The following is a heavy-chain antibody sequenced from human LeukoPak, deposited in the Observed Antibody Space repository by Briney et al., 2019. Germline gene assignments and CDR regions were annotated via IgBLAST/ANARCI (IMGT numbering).Heavy chain of an antibody. CDR2: ISYDGTKI. CDR3: ARGSVKLPGISYFDN. D-gene: IGHD3-3*02. Sequence: GGSLRLSCAASGFSFSTHKMNWVRRAPGKGLEWVAVISYDGTKIYYADSAKGRFTISRDNSKNMVYLQMNSLRAEDTALYYCARGSVKLPGISYFDNWGQGTLVTVSS. J-gene: IGHJ1*01. V-gene: IGHV3-30-3*01. CDR1: GFSFSTHK.